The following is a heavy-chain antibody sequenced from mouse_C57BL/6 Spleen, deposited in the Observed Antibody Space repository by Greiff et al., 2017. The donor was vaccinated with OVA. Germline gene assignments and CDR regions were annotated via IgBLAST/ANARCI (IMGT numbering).Heavy chain of an antibody. CDR1: GFNIKDYY. J-gene: IGHJ1*03. D-gene: IGHD1-1*01. CDR3: ARSVYYYGSTSYWYFDV. V-gene: IGHV14-2*01. CDR2: IDPEDGET. Sequence: DVKLQESGAELVKPGASVKLSCTASGFNIKDYYMHWVKQRTEQGLEWIGRIDPEDGETKYAPKFQGKATITADTSSNTAYLQLSILTSEDTAVYYCARSVYYYGSTSYWYFDVWGTGTTVTVSS.